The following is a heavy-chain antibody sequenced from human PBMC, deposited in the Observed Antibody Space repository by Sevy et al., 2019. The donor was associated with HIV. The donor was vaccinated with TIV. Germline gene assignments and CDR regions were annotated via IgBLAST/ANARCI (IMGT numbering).Heavy chain of an antibody. Sequence: SETLSLTCTVSGGSISSYYWSWIRQPPGKGLEWIGYIYYSGSTNYNPSLKSRVTISVDTSKNQFSLKLSSVTAADTAVYYCARDKRDYYDSSGYYCWYAFDIWGQGTMVTVSS. CDR1: GGSISSYY. V-gene: IGHV4-59*01. D-gene: IGHD3-22*01. J-gene: IGHJ3*02. CDR3: ARDKRDYYDSSGYYCWYAFDI. CDR2: IYYSGST.